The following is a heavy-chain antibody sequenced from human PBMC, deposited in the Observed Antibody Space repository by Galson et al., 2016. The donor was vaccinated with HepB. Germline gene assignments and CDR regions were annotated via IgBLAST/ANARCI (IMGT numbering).Heavy chain of an antibody. J-gene: IGHJ4*02. D-gene: IGHD6-19*01. CDR2: ISGSGDTT. Sequence: SLRLSCAASGFTFTTYAMSWVRQAPGKGLEWVSAISGSGDTTNYADSVKGRFTIAKDKSKDTLYLQMTSLRAEDTAVYYCAKDRPLGWQVPPYFDSWGQGTLVTVSS. V-gene: IGHV3-23*01. CDR3: AKDRPLGWQVPPYFDS. CDR1: GFTFTTYA.